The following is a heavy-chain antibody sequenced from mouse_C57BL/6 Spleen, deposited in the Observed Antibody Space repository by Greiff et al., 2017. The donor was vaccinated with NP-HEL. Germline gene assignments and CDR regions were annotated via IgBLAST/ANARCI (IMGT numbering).Heavy chain of an antibody. D-gene: IGHD2-4*01. CDR3: ARGEDDYDGYYFDY. J-gene: IGHJ2*01. V-gene: IGHV1-64*01. Sequence: QVHVKQPGAELVKPGASVKLSCKASGYTFTSYWMHWVKQRPGQGLEWIGMIHPNSGSTNYNEKFKSKATLTVDKSSSTAYMQLSSLTSEDSAVYYCARGEDDYDGYYFDYWGQGTTLTVSS. CDR1: GYTFTSYW. CDR2: IHPNSGST.